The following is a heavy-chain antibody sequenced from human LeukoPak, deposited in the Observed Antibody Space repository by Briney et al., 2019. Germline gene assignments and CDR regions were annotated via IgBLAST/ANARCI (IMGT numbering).Heavy chain of an antibody. D-gene: IGHD3-10*01. Sequence: AGGSLRLSCAASGFTFSNYGMNWVRQAPGKGLEWVGRIKSKTDGGTTDYAAPVKGRFTISRDDSENTLYLQMNSLKTEDTAVYYCTIQRGYGSGTLDPWGQGTLVAVSS. J-gene: IGHJ5*02. CDR3: TIQRGYGSGTLDP. CDR2: IKSKTDGGTT. CDR1: GFTFSNYG. V-gene: IGHV3-15*01.